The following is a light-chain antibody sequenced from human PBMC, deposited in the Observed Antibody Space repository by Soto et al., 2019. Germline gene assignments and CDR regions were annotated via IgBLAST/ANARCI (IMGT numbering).Light chain of an antibody. CDR2: EVN. J-gene: IGLJ1*01. Sequence: QSALTQPASVSGSPGQSITISCTGTSSNVGSDKLVSWYQQHPGKAPKLMIFEVNKRPSGVSNRFSGSKSGNTASLTISGLKVEDEADYYCCSSGGSPTYVFGTGTKVTVL. V-gene: IGLV2-23*02. CDR3: CSSGGSPTYV. CDR1: SSNVGSDKL.